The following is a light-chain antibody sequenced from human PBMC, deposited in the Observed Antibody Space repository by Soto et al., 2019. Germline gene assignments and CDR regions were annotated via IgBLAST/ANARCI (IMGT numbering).Light chain of an antibody. CDR3: QQSYVTPRT. CDR1: QDISNY. J-gene: IGKJ1*01. Sequence: DIQMTQSPSSLSASVGDRVTITCRASQDISNYLNWYQHRLGRAPKLLIYDATRLQSGVSSRFSGSGSGTDFTLTISRLQTEDFATYYCQQSYVTPRTFGPGTRVDIK. CDR2: DAT. V-gene: IGKV1-39*01.